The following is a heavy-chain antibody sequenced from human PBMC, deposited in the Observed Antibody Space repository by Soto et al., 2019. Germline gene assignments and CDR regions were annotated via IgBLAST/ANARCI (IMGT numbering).Heavy chain of an antibody. J-gene: IGHJ4*02. D-gene: IGHD3-9*01. CDR3: ALARHYYDSCDFHWVKNFDL. CDR2: IFANDEK. Sequence: QVTLKESGPVVVKPTETLTLTCTVSGFSLINGRLGVSWIRQSPGKALEWLAHIFANDEKSYRTSLKTRLTVSKDTSRGQVVLTMTNTDPVDSATYYCALARHYYDSCDFHWVKNFDLWGQGTLVTVSS. V-gene: IGHV2-26*01. CDR1: GFSLINGRLG.